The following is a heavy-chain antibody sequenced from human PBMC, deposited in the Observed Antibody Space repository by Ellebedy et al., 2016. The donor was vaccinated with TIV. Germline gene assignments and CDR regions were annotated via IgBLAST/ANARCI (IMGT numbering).Heavy chain of an antibody. CDR1: GYTFTSYG. CDR3: AGVSGSYYKFSSSAYFDY. Sequence: AASVKVSCKASGYTFTSYGINWLRQAPGQGLEWMGWISACNGNTNYAQKLQVRVTMTTATYTSKAFMYLRSLRSDDTAVYYCAGVSGSYYKFSSSAYFDYWGQGTLVTVSS. V-gene: IGHV1-18*01. CDR2: ISACNGNT. J-gene: IGHJ4*02. D-gene: IGHD1-26*01.